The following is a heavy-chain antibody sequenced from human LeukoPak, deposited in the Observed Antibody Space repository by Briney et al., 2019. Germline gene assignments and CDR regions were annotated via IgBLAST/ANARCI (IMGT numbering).Heavy chain of an antibody. CDR2: IKQDGSEK. CDR1: GFTFSSYW. V-gene: IGHV3-7*03. Sequence: GGSLRLSCAASGFTFSSYWMSWVRQAPGKGLEWVANIKQDGSEKYYVDSVKGRFTISRDNAKNSLYLQMNSLRAEDTAVYYCARGHYGSGNYYNLDYWGQGTPVTVSS. J-gene: IGHJ4*02. CDR3: ARGHYGSGNYYNLDY. D-gene: IGHD3-10*01.